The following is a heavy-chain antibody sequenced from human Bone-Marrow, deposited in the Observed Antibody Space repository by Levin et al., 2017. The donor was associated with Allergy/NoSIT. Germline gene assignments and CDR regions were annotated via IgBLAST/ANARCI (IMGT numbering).Heavy chain of an antibody. CDR1: GFTLSSTG. CDR3: VRERGPFDGFDI. J-gene: IGHJ3*02. D-gene: IGHD3-10*01. CDR2: IWSNGINK. V-gene: IGHV3-33*01. Sequence: GESLKISCAASGFTLSSTGMHWVRQAPGKGLECLTVIWSNGINKYYADSVRGRFTTSRDDSKNTLFLQMSSLRVDDTAVYYCVRERGPFDGFDIWGQGTIVTVSS.